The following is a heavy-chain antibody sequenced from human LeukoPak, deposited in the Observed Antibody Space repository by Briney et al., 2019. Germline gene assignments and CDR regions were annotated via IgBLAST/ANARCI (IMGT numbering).Heavy chain of an antibody. CDR1: GFTFSRYW. Sequence: GGSLRLSCAASGFTFSRYWMSWVRQAPGKGLEWVANIKQDGSEKYVDSVKGRFTISRDNAKNSLSLQMNGLRAEDTAVYYCARHGSGSSYDYWGQETLVTVSS. CDR3: ARHGSGSSYDY. V-gene: IGHV3-7*04. J-gene: IGHJ4*02. CDR2: IKQDGSEK. D-gene: IGHD3-22*01.